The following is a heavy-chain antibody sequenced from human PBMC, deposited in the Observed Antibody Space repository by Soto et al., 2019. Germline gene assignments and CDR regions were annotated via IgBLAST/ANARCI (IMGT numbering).Heavy chain of an antibody. J-gene: IGHJ4*02. CDR1: GYSFTSYW. CDR2: IYPGDSHT. V-gene: IGHV5-51*01. D-gene: IGHD2-2*02. Sequence: GESLKISCQGSGYSFTSYWIGWVRQMPGKGLEWPGIIYPGDSHTRYSPSFQGQVTISADKSISTAYLQWNSLKASDTAIYYCARQGYCSTTACSTVDYWGQGTLVTVSS. CDR3: ARQGYCSTTACSTVDY.